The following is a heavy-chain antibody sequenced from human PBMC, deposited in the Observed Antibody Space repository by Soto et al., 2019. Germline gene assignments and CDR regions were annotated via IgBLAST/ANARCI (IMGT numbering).Heavy chain of an antibody. Sequence: QVQLVQSGAEEKKPGASVKVSCKASGYTFTSYARLWVRQAPGQRLEWMGWINAGNGNTKYSQKFQGRVTITRDTSASTAYMELSSLRSEDTAVYYCARSIVVVTALDYWGQGTLVTVSS. CDR3: ARSIVVVTALDY. J-gene: IGHJ4*02. D-gene: IGHD2-21*02. V-gene: IGHV1-3*05. CDR1: GYTFTSYA. CDR2: INAGNGNT.